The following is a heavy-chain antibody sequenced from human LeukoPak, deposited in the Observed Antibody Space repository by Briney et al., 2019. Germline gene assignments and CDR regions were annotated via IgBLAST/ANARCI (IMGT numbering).Heavy chain of an antibody. D-gene: IGHD2-15*01. CDR1: GGTFSSYA. V-gene: IGHV1-69*13. CDR3: ARGYCSGGSCYRDRWYFDY. Sequence: SVKVSCKASGGTFSSYAISWVRQAPGQGLEWMGGIIPIFGTANYAQKFQGRVTITADESTSTAYMELSSLRSEDTAVYYCARGYCSGGSCYRDRWYFDYWGQGTLVTVSS. J-gene: IGHJ4*02. CDR2: IIPIFGTA.